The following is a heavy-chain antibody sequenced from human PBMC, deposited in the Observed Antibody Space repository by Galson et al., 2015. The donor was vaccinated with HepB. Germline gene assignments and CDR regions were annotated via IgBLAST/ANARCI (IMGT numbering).Heavy chain of an antibody. Sequence: SVKVSCKASGGTFSSYAISWVRQAPGQGLEWMGGIIPIFGTANYAQKFQGRVTITADESTSTAYMELSSLRSEDTAVYYCAGTPDSGSYLGGDYWGQGTLVTVSS. V-gene: IGHV1-69*13. D-gene: IGHD1-26*01. CDR3: AGTPDSGSYLGGDY. J-gene: IGHJ4*02. CDR2: IIPIFGTA. CDR1: GGTFSSYA.